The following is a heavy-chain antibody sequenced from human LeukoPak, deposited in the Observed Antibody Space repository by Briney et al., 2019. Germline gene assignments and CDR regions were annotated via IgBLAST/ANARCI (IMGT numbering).Heavy chain of an antibody. Sequence: ASVKVSCKASGGTSNSHAISWVRQAPGQGLEWMGRIIPNLGTTNRAQNFQDRVTLTADKSTNTAYMEFTSLTSDDTAVYYCATTNDGGGYQWGDFFDFWGQGTLVTVSS. J-gene: IGHJ4*02. CDR3: ATTNDGGGYQWGDFFDF. D-gene: IGHD3-22*01. V-gene: IGHV1-69*04. CDR1: GGTSNSHA. CDR2: IIPNLGTT.